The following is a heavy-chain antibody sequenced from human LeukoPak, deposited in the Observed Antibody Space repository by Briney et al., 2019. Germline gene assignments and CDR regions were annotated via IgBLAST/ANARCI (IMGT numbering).Heavy chain of an antibody. Sequence: GGSLRLSCAASGFTFSSYAMSWVRQAPGKGLELVSGMSNSGGSTYADSVKGRFTISRDNSRNTLYLQMNSLRAEDTAVYYCAKDVYGDYGGLVYWGQGTLVTVSS. V-gene: IGHV3-23*01. CDR3: AKDVYGDYGGLVY. D-gene: IGHD4-17*01. CDR2: MSNSGGST. CDR1: GFTFSSYA. J-gene: IGHJ4*01.